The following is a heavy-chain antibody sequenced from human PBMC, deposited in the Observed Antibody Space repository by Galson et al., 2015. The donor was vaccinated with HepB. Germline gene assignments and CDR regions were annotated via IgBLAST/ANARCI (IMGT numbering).Heavy chain of an antibody. V-gene: IGHV7-4-1*02. CDR2: MNTNTGKP. J-gene: IGHJ6*03. Sequence: SVKVSCTASGYTFTDYVVNWVRQAPGQGLEWMGWMNTNTGKPTYAPGFAGRFVFSLDTSVTTAYLQISSLENDGTAVYYCARSPLRFLDWLPYYDYYYMDVWGEGTTVTVSS. CDR3: ARSPLRFLDWLPYYDYYYMDV. CDR1: GYTFTDYV. D-gene: IGHD3/OR15-3a*01.